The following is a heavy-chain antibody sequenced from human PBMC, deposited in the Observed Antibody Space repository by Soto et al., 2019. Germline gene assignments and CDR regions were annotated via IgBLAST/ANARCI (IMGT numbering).Heavy chain of an antibody. Sequence: QVQLVQSGAEVKKPGASVKVSCKASGYTFTSYEINWVRQATGQGLEWMGWMNPNSGDTGYAQKFQGRVTMTRNTAISTAYMQLSSLRSEDTAVYYCASGDLLWVGELLRWGQGTLVTVSS. V-gene: IGHV1-8*01. CDR3: ASGDLLWVGELLR. D-gene: IGHD3-10*01. CDR2: MNPNSGDT. CDR1: GYTFTSYE. J-gene: IGHJ4*02.